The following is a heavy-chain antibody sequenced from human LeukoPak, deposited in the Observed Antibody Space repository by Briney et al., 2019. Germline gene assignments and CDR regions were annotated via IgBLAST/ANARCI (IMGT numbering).Heavy chain of an antibody. CDR1: GFTFSSYS. D-gene: IGHD3-3*01. J-gene: IGHJ3*02. Sequence: GGSLRLSCAASGFTFSSYSMNWVRQAPGKGLEWVSSISSSSSYIYYADSVKGRFTISRDNAKNSLYLQMNSLRAEDTAVYYCASDTYYDYWSGPNDAFDIWGQGTMVTVSS. CDR2: ISSSSSYI. CDR3: ASDTYYDYWSGPNDAFDI. V-gene: IGHV3-21*01.